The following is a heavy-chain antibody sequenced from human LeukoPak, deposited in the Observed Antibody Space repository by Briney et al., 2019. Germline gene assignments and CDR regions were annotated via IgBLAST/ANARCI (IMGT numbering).Heavy chain of an antibody. D-gene: IGHD1-26*01. V-gene: IGHV3-21*01. CDR1: GFTFSSYS. Sequence: PGGSLRLSCAASGFTFSSYSMNWVRQAPGKGLEWVSSISSSSSYIYYADSVKGRFTISRDNAKNSLYLQMNSLRAEDTAVYYCARGPSGSYPYFDYWGQGTLVTVSS. J-gene: IGHJ4*02. CDR2: ISSSSSYI. CDR3: ARGPSGSYPYFDY.